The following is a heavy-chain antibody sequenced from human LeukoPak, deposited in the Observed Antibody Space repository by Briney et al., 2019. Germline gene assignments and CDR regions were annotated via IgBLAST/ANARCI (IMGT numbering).Heavy chain of an antibody. CDR2: ITTTGGDT. Sequence: PGGSLRLSCAASGFTFSSYGMNWVRQAPGNGLEWVSVITTTGGDTRYADSVKGRFTISRDNSKNTVYLQMNSLRAEDTAVYFCARSKMWPPSFDYWGQGTPVTVSS. J-gene: IGHJ4*02. CDR1: GFTFSSYG. V-gene: IGHV3-23*01. CDR3: ARSKMWPPSFDY. D-gene: IGHD2-21*01.